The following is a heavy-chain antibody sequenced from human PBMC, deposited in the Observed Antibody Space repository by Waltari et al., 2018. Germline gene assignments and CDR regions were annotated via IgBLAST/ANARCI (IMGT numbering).Heavy chain of an antibody. Sequence: QVHLQQWGAGLLKPSETLSLTCAVSGGSFTDFYWSWIRQSPTKGLEWIVYIYYDGTPTYNPSLKSRVTISHDTSKNQFSLRLSAMTAADTAVYYCARPSGNAFDIWGRGTMITVSS. J-gene: IGHJ3*02. CDR2: IYYDGTP. D-gene: IGHD5-12*01. CDR1: GGSFTDFY. CDR3: ARPSGNAFDI. V-gene: IGHV4-34*02.